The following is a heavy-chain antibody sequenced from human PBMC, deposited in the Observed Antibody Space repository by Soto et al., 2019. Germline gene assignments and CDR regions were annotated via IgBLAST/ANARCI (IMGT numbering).Heavy chain of an antibody. CDR3: ARHRGPTGPNY. D-gene: IGHD3-10*01. CDR1: GDSISSNSHY. J-gene: IGHJ4*02. Sequence: QLQLQESGPGLVKPSETLSLTCSVSGDSISSNSHYWGWIRQPPGKGLEWIGSMYHSGNTYHNPSLKSRVTISVDTSKNQLSLNLRSVTAADTTVYYCARHRGPTGPNYWGQGTLVTVSS. V-gene: IGHV4-39*01. CDR2: MYHSGNT.